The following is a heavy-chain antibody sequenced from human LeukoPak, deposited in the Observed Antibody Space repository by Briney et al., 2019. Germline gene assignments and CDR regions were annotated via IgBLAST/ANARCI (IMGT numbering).Heavy chain of an antibody. CDR1: GFTFTNSA. CDR3: AADPHRTYYYDSSGYYPPRTAGFDP. D-gene: IGHD3-22*01. CDR2: IVVGSGNT. J-gene: IGHJ5*02. Sequence: ASVKVSCKASGFTFTNSAMQWVRQARGQRLEWIGWIVVGSGNTNYAQKFQERVTITRDMSTSTAYMELSSLRSEDTAVYYCAADPHRTYYYDSSGYYPPRTAGFDPWGQGTLATVSS. V-gene: IGHV1-58*02.